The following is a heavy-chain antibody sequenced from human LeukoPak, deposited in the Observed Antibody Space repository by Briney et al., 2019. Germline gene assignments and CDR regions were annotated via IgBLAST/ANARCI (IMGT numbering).Heavy chain of an antibody. J-gene: IGHJ2*01. CDR1: GGSISSSSYY. V-gene: IGHV4-39*07. Sequence: SETLSLTCTVSGGSISSSSYYWGWIRQPPGKGLEWIGSIYYSGSTYYNPSLKSRVTISVDTSKNQFSLKLSSVTAADTAVYYCARRPKAAAAKYWYFDLWGRGTLVTVSS. D-gene: IGHD6-13*01. CDR2: IYYSGST. CDR3: ARRPKAAAAKYWYFDL.